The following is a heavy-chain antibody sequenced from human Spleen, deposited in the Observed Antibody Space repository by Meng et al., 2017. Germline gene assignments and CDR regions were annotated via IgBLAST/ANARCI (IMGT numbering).Heavy chain of an antibody. V-gene: IGHV3-38-3*01. J-gene: IGHJ4*02. CDR1: GFTVSSNE. CDR3: ANDESSYDSSGPIDY. D-gene: IGHD3-22*01. CDR2: ISGDST. Sequence: GESLKISCAASGFTVSSNEMSWVRQAPGKDLEGGSSISGDSTHYADSVKGRFTISRDNSKSTVSLQMNSLRADDTATYFCANDESSYDSSGPIDYWGQGTLVTVSS.